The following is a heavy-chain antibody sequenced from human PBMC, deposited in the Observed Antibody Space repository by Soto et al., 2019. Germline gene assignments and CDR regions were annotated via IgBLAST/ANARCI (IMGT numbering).Heavy chain of an antibody. CDR1: GYSFPSFW. J-gene: IGHJ4*02. V-gene: IGHV5-51*01. CDR2: IYPGDSET. D-gene: IGHD6-19*01. CDR3: VKQHPLDSRAWHN. Sequence: PGESLKISCKVSGYSFPSFWIGWVRKMPGKGLEWLGSIYPGDSETRYSPSFQGEVTISADKSITTAYLHWSSLRASDTATYYCVKQHPLDSRAWHNWGQGTLVTVSS.